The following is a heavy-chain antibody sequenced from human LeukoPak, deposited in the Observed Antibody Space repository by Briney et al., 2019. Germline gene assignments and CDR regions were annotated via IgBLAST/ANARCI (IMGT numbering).Heavy chain of an antibody. CDR1: GGSISSGDYY. CDR2: IYYSGST. V-gene: IGHV4-30-4*08. Sequence: SETLSLTCTVSGGSISSGDYYWSWIRQPPGKGLEWIGYIYYSGSTYYNPSLKSRVTISVDTSRNQFSLKLSSVTAADTAVYYCARRITIFGSRTAFDIWGQGTMVTVSS. D-gene: IGHD3-3*01. CDR3: ARRITIFGSRTAFDI. J-gene: IGHJ3*02.